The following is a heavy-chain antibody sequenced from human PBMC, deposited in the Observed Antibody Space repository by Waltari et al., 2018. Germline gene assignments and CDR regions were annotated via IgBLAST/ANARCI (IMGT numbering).Heavy chain of an antibody. J-gene: IGHJ6*02. D-gene: IGHD4-4*01. CDR1: GFSFSSYW. V-gene: IGHV3-7*01. CDR2: IKRDGSEQ. Sequence: EVQLVESGGGLVQPGGSLRLSCAASGFSFSSYWMTWVRQTPGKGLEWVANIKRDGSEQNYVDSVKGRFTISRDNANNSLHLQMHSLRAEDTAVYSCARESSSFSNYISYGMDVWGQGTTVTVAS. CDR3: ARESSSFSNYISYGMDV.